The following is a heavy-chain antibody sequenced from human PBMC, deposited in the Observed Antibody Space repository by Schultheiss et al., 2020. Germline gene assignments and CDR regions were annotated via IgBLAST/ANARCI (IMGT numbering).Heavy chain of an antibody. CDR3: ARSKNGYFQH. CDR2: ISYDGSNK. V-gene: IGHV3-30*03. CDR1: GFTFSSYG. Sequence: GGSLRLSCAASGFTFSSYGMHWVRQAPGKGLEWVAVISYDGSNKYYADSVKGRFTISRDNAKNSLYLQMNSLRAEDTALYYCARSKNGYFQHWGQGTLVTGSS. J-gene: IGHJ1*01.